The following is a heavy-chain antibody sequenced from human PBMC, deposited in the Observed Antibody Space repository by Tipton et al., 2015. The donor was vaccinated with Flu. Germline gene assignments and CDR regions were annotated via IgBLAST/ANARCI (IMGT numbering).Heavy chain of an antibody. CDR3: ARGLPWDYDYGGKKAYWYFDL. CDR1: GGSISSYY. CDR2: IYYSGST. J-gene: IGHJ2*01. D-gene: IGHD4-23*01. Sequence: GLVKPSETLSLTCTVSGGSISSYYWGWIRQPPGKGLEWIGSIYYSGSTYYNPSLKSRVTISVDTSKNQFSLKLSSVTAADTAVYYCARGLPWDYDYGGKKAYWYFDLWGRGTLVTVSS. V-gene: IGHV4-39*07.